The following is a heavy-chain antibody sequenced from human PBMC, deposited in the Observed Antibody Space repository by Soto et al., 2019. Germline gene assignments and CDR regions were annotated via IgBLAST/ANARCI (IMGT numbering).Heavy chain of an antibody. CDR2: IYYSGST. J-gene: IGHJ6*04. Sequence: SETLSLTCTGSGGSISSCDYYWSWIRQPPGKGLECIGYIYYSGSTYDNPSLKSRVTISVDTSKNQFSLKLSSVTAADTAVYYCARDRENHYGMDVWGKGKMVTVCS. CDR1: GGSISSCDYY. V-gene: IGHV4-30-4*01. CDR3: ARDRENHYGMDV.